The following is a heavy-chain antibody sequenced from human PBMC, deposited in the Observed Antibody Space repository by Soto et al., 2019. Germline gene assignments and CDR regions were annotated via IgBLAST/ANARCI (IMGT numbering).Heavy chain of an antibody. V-gene: IGHV1-8*01. CDR1: GYTFTSYD. J-gene: IGHJ5*02. D-gene: IGHD6-19*01. Sequence: QVQLVQSGAEVKKPGASVKVSCKTSGYTFTSYDIHWVRQATGQGPEWMGWMNPNSGNTVYAQKFQAGITMTRNTSLRTAYMELSSLRPEDTAVYYCARTRFGAVAGTWGQGTLVTVSS. CDR2: MNPNSGNT. CDR3: ARTRFGAVAGT.